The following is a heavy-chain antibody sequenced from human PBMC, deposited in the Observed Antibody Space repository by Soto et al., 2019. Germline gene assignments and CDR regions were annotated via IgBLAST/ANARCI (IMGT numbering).Heavy chain of an antibody. V-gene: IGHV1-18*04. CDR1: GYIFRNCA. CDR3: ARSSPSLDY. CDR2: ISVSNDNT. D-gene: IGHD3-10*01. Sequence: ASVKVSCKTAGYIFRNCAISWVRQAPGQGLEWMGWISVSNDNTDSAHALRGRLTMTTDTSTSTAYLELTSLMSNDTAVYYCARSSPSLDYWGQGSLVTVSS. J-gene: IGHJ4*02.